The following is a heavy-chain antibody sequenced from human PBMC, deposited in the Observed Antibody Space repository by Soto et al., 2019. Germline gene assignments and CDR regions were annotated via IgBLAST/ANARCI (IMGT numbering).Heavy chain of an antibody. V-gene: IGHV2-5*01. CDR1: GFSLSTSGVG. J-gene: IGHJ4*02. Sequence: GAGPTLVKPTQTLTLTCTFSGFSLSTSGVGVGWIRQPPGKALEWLALIYWKDDKRYSPSLKSRLTITKDTSKNQVVLTMTNMDPVDTATYYCAHRRGYYDILTGRLNYYFDYWGQGTPVTVSS. CDR3: AHRRGYYDILTGRLNYYFDY. CDR2: IYWKDDK. D-gene: IGHD3-9*01.